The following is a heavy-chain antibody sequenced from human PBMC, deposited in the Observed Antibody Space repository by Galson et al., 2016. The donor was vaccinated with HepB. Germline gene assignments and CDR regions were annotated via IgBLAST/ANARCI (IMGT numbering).Heavy chain of an antibody. V-gene: IGHV2-5*02. Sequence: PALVKPTQTLTLTCTFSGFSLSTSGVGVGWIRQPPGKALEWLAFIYWDDDKRYSPSLKSRLTITKDTSKNQVVLTMTNMDPVDTATYYCAHRPNTMTTGYFAYWGQGTLVTVSS. CDR1: GFSLSTSGVG. J-gene: IGHJ4*02. D-gene: IGHD4-17*01. CDR3: AHRPNTMTTGYFAY. CDR2: IYWDDDK.